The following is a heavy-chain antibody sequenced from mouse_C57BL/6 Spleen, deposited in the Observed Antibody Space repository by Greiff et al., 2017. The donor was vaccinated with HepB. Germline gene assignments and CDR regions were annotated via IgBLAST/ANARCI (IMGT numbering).Heavy chain of an antibody. J-gene: IGHJ2*01. V-gene: IGHV1-81*01. D-gene: IGHD2-3*01. CDR1: GYTFTSYG. CDR3: ARTADGYPLDY. Sequence: LVESGAELARPGASVKLSCKASGYTFTSYGISWVKQRTGQGLEWIGEIYPRSGNTNYNEKFKGKATLTADKSSSTAYMELRSLTSEDSAVYFYARTADGYPLDYWGQGTTLTVSS. CDR2: IYPRSGNT.